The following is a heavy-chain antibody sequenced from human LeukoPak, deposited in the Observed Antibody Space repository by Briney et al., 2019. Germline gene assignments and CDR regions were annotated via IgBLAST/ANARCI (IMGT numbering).Heavy chain of an antibody. V-gene: IGHV1-24*01. D-gene: IGHD3-10*01. Sequence: ASVKVSCKVSGYTLTELSMHWVRQAPGKGLEWMGGFDPEDGETIYAQKFQGRVTMTRDTSISTAYMELSRLRSDDTAVYYCASGNTYYYGSGSTYWFDPWGQGTLVTVSS. CDR1: GYTLTELS. CDR3: ASGNTYYYGSGSTYWFDP. J-gene: IGHJ5*02. CDR2: FDPEDGET.